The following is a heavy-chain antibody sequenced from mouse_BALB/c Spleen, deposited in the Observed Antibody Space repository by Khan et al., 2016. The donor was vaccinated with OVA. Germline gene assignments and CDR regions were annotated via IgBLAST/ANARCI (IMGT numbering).Heavy chain of an antibody. CDR1: GFTFSNFG. D-gene: IGHD1-1*01. J-gene: IGHJ2*01. CDR3: ARSYFYGYYFDQ. V-gene: IGHV5-17*02. CDR2: ISGDSNTI. Sequence: EVELVESGGGLVQPGGSRKLSCAASGFTFSNFGMHWIRQAPEKGLEWVAYISGDSNTIYYADTVKGRFTISRDHPRNTLFLQMTSLRSEDTAMYYCARSYFYGYYFDQWGQGTTLTVS.